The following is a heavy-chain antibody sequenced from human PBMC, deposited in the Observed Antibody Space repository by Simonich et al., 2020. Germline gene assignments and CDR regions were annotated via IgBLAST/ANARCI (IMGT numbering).Heavy chain of an antibody. J-gene: IGHJ3*02. Sequence: EVQLVESGGGLVQPGGSLRLSCAASGFTFSSYWLHWVRQAPGKGLLWVTGINSDGSNTSYADSVKGRFTISRDNSKNTLYLQMNSLRAEDTAVYYCARDYSNYDAFDIWGQGTMVTVSS. CDR1: GFTFSSYW. D-gene: IGHD4-4*01. V-gene: IGHV3-74*01. CDR3: ARDYSNYDAFDI. CDR2: INSDGSNT.